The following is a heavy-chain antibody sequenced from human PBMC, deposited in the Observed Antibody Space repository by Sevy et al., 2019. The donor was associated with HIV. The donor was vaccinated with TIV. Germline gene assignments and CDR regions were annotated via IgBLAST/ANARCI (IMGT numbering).Heavy chain of an antibody. CDR3: ATHAGIAAAGRVFDY. J-gene: IGHJ4*02. Sequence: GGSLRLSCAASGFTFSDHYMEWVRQAPGKGLEWVGRTRNKADSYTTEYAASVKGRFTISRDDSKNSLYLQMNSLKTGDTDGYYCATHAGIAAAGRVFDYWGQGSLVTVSS. D-gene: IGHD6-13*01. V-gene: IGHV3-72*01. CDR1: GFTFSDHY. CDR2: TRNKADSYTT.